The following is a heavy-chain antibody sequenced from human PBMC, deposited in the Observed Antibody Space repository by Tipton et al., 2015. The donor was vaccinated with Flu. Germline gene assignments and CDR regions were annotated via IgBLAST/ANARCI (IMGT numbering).Heavy chain of an antibody. Sequence: LRLSCTVSGGSISSYYWSWIRQPPGKGLEWIGYIYYSGSTNYNPSLKSRVTISVDTSKNQFSLKLSSVTAADTAVYYCARYWDDAFDIWGQGTMVTVSS. CDR3: ARYWDDAFDI. V-gene: IGHV4-59*01. D-gene: IGHD1-26*01. CDR1: GGSISSYY. J-gene: IGHJ3*02. CDR2: IYYSGST.